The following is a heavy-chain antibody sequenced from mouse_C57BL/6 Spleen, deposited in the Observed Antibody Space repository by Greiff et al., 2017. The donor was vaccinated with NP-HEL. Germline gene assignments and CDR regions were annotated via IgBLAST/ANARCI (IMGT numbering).Heavy chain of an antibody. J-gene: IGHJ2*01. CDR1: GFTFSSYA. V-gene: IGHV5-4*03. D-gene: IGHD1-1*01. Sequence: DVMLVESGGGLVKPGGSLKLSCAASGFTFSSYAMSWVRQTPEKRLEWVATISDGGSYTYYPDNVKGRFTISRDNAKNNLYLQMSHLKSEDTAMYYCARKNYGSSYYFDYWGQGTTLTVSS. CDR2: ISDGGSYT. CDR3: ARKNYGSSYYFDY.